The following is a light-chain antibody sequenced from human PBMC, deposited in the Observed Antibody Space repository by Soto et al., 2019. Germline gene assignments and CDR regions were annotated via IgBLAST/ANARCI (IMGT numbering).Light chain of an antibody. CDR1: SSDVGSYNL. Sequence: QSALTQPASVSGSPGQSITISCTGTSSDVGSYNLVSWYQQHPGKAPKLMIYEVSKRPSGVSNRFSGSKSGNTASLTISGLQAEDEADYYCCSYAGSSIPYVIGTGTKLTVL. CDR2: EVS. J-gene: IGLJ1*01. CDR3: CSYAGSSIPYV. V-gene: IGLV2-23*02.